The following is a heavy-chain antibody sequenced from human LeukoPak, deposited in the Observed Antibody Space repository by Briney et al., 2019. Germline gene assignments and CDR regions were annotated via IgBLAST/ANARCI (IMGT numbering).Heavy chain of an antibody. J-gene: IGHJ4*02. CDR3: ARAGLGSYYGRYYFDY. D-gene: IGHD1-26*01. Sequence: PETLSLTCTVSGGSISSGGYYWGWIRQPPGKGLEWIGSIYYSGSTYYNPSLKSRVTISVDTSKDQFSLKLSSVTAADTAVYYCARAGLGSYYGRYYFDYWGQGTLVTVSS. CDR1: GGSISSGGYY. V-gene: IGHV4-39*01. CDR2: IYYSGST.